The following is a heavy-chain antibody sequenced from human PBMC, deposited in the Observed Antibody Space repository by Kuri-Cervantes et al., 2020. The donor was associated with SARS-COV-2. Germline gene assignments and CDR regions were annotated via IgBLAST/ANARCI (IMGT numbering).Heavy chain of an antibody. Sequence: SETLSLTCTVSGGSISSHYWSWIRQPPGKGLEWIGYIYSGSTNYNPSLKSRVTISVDTSKNQFSLKLSSVTAADTAVYYCARLPIYFGAHYFDYWGQGTLVTVSS. CDR3: ARLPIYFGAHYFDY. CDR2: IYSGST. J-gene: IGHJ4*02. V-gene: IGHV4-59*08. CDR1: GGSISSHY. D-gene: IGHD3-3*01.